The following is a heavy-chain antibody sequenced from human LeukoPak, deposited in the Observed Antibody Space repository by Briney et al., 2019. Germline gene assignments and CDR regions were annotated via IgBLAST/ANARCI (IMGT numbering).Heavy chain of an antibody. D-gene: IGHD6-13*01. J-gene: IGHJ4*02. CDR3: AKLLGSWYYFDY. CDR2: ISDSGGST. CDR1: GFTFSSFA. Sequence: GGSLRLSCAASGFTFSSFAMSWVRQAPGKGLEWVSGISDSGGSTYYADSVKGRFTISRDNSKNTLYRQMNSLRAEDTAVYYCAKLLGSWYYFDYWGQGTLVTVSS. V-gene: IGHV3-23*01.